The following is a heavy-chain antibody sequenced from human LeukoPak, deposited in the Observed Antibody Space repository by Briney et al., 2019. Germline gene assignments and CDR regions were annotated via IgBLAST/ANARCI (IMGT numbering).Heavy chain of an antibody. CDR3: AKEGKGDSWDSLDY. V-gene: IGHV3-30*04. D-gene: IGHD6-13*01. Sequence: PGGSLRLSCAASGFTFSSFAMHWVRQAPGKGLGWVTVISIEGTREHYADSVKSRFTISRDNSKSTLYLQMYSLRAEDTAVYYCAKEGKGDSWDSLDYWGQGTLVTVPS. CDR1: GFTFSSFA. J-gene: IGHJ4*02. CDR2: ISIEGTRE.